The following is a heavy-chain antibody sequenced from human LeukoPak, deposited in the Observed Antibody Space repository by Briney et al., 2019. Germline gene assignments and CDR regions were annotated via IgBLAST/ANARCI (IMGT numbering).Heavy chain of an antibody. D-gene: IGHD1-26*01. J-gene: IGHJ4*02. Sequence: PSETLSLTCTVSGGSISSGDCYWSWVRQPPGKGLEWIGEIYHSGSTNYNPSLNPSLKSRVTISVDKSKNQFSLKLNSVTAADTAVYYCARFPMPALGAVDAPVIYWGQGTLVTVSS. CDR1: GGSISSGDC. CDR2: IYHSGST. V-gene: IGHV4-4*02. CDR3: ARFPMPALGAVDAPVIY.